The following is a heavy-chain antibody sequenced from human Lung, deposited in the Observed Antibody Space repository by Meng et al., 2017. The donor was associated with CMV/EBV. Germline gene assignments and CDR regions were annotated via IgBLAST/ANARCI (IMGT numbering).Heavy chain of an antibody. V-gene: IGHV5-51*01. CDR3: ARHRGVYYDFWSGYPDYFDY. CDR1: GYNFTTYW. Sequence: GEXXKISCKPSGYNFTTYWIGWVRQMPGKGLEWMGIIWPGDSDTRYSPSFQGHVTISVDKSISVAYLQWSSLKASDTAMYYCARHRGVYYDFWSGYPDYFDYWXQGKLV. D-gene: IGHD3-3*01. J-gene: IGHJ4*02. CDR2: IWPGDSDT.